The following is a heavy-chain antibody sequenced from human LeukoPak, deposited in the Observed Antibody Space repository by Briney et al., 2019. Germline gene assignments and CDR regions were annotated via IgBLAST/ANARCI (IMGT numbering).Heavy chain of an antibody. J-gene: IGHJ1*01. CDR3: AKDQGRGAAAGTHFQH. CDR2: ISYDGSNK. CDR1: GFTFSSYG. V-gene: IGHV3-30*18. Sequence: PGGSLRLSCAASGFTFSSYGMHWVRQAPGKGLEWVAVISYDGSNKYYADSVKGRFTISRDNSKNTLYLQMNSLRAEDTAVYYCAKDQGRGAAAGTHFQHWGPGTLVTVSS. D-gene: IGHD6-13*01.